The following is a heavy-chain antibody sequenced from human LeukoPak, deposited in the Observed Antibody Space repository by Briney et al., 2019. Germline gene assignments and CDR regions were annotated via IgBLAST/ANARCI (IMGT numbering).Heavy chain of an antibody. V-gene: IGHV6-1*01. D-gene: IGHD1-26*01. CDR1: GDSVSSNSAA. CDR2: TYYRSKWYN. CDR3: ARAEYSGSLYVDY. Sequence: SQTLSLTCAISGDSVSSNSAAWTWIRQSPSRGLEWLGRTYYRSKWYNDYAVSVKSRITINADTSKNQFPLQLNSVTPEDTAVYYCARAEYSGSLYVDYWGQGTLVTVSS. J-gene: IGHJ4*02.